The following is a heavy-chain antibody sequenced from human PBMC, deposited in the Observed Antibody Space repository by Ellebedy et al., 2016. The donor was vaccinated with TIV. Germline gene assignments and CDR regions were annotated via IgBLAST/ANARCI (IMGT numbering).Heavy chain of an antibody. Sequence: GESLKISCKGSGYSFTSYWIGWVRQMPGKGLEWMGIIYPGDSDTRYSPSFQGQVTISADKSISTAYLQWSSLKASDTAMYYCARHGTRWGVEMATIFGPSIWGQGTMVTVSS. CDR3: ARHGTRWGVEMATIFGPSI. D-gene: IGHD5-24*01. CDR2: IYPGDSDT. CDR1: GYSFTSYW. V-gene: IGHV5-51*01. J-gene: IGHJ3*02.